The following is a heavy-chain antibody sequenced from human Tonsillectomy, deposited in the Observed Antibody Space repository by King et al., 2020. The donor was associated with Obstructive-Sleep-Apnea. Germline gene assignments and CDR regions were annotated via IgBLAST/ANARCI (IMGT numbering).Heavy chain of an antibody. CDR1: GGSISSGGYY. CDR2: IYYSGST. CDR3: ARGEGTMVRGVPVGFDP. Sequence: VQLQESGPGLVKPSQTLSLTCTVSGGSISSGGYYWSWIRQHPGKGLGWIGYIYYSGSTHYNPSLTSLVTISVEPSKNQFSLKLSPVTAADTAVYYLARGEGTMVRGVPVGFDPWGQGTLVTVSS. D-gene: IGHD3-10*01. J-gene: IGHJ5*02. V-gene: IGHV4-31*01.